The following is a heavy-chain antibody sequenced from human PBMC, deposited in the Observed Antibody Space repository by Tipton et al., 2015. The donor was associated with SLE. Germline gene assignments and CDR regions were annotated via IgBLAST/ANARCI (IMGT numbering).Heavy chain of an antibody. CDR2: IYYSGTT. CDR1: GGSISSSSYY. J-gene: IGHJ6*02. CDR3: AIGGDSGYDL. D-gene: IGHD5-12*01. V-gene: IGHV4-39*07. Sequence: TLSLTCTDSGGSISSSSYYWGWIRQPPGKGLDWIGTIYYSGTTYYKPSLKSRVTISVDTSKIQFSLKLSSVTAADTAVYYCAIGGDSGYDLWGQGTTVIVSS.